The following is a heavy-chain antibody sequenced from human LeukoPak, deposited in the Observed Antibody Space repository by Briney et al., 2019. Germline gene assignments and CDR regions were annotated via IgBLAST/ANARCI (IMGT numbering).Heavy chain of an antibody. CDR3: ASEDNDDSGALHM. J-gene: IGHJ3*02. Sequence: GSLRLSCAASGFTFNSYWMHWVRQAPGKGPEWVANIRQDGGEKYYVDSVRGRFTISRDNAKNSLYLQMNSLGAEDSAVYYCASEDNDDSGALHMWGQGTMVTVSS. D-gene: IGHD1-1*01. CDR1: GFTFNSYW. V-gene: IGHV3-7*01. CDR2: IRQDGGEK.